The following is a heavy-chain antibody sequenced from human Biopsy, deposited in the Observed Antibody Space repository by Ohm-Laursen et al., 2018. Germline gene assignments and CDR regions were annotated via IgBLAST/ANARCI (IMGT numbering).Heavy chain of an antibody. CDR2: ISPKSGDT. CDR1: GFTFTGYY. Sequence: ASVKVSCKTSGFTFTGYYIHWVRQAPGQGLEWMGWISPKSGDTNYAQKFEGNITMTRDTSTSTAYMELRSLRSDDTAVYYCARDRFPHVTIFGLVTLEYWGQGTLVTVSS. J-gene: IGHJ4*02. CDR3: ARDRFPHVTIFGLVTLEY. V-gene: IGHV1-2*02. D-gene: IGHD3-3*01.